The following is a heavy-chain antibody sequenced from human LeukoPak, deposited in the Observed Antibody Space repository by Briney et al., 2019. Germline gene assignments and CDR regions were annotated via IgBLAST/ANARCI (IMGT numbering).Heavy chain of an antibody. CDR3: AKAGHYYYYYMDV. V-gene: IGHV3-21*01. CDR2: ISTNSAFI. Sequence: GGSLRLSCTASGFTFINYSMNWVRQAPGKGLEWVSSISTNSAFIYYADSVRGRFTISRDSSKNTLFLQLNSLRAEDTAVYYCAKAGHYYYYYMDVWGKGTTVTVSS. CDR1: GFTFINYS. D-gene: IGHD3-10*01. J-gene: IGHJ6*03.